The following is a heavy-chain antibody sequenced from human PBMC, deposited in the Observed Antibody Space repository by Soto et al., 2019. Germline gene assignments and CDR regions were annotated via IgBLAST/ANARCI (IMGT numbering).Heavy chain of an antibody. Sequence: QVQLVQFGAEVKKPGASVKVSCKASGYTFTTYYMHWVRQAPGQGLEWMGIISPDGGSTSYAQKFQGRVTMTRDTSTSTVYMELSSLRSEDTAVYYCATRDPGHYWGQGTLVTVSS. CDR3: ATRDPGHY. J-gene: IGHJ4*02. CDR2: ISPDGGST. V-gene: IGHV1-46*01. CDR1: GYTFTTYY.